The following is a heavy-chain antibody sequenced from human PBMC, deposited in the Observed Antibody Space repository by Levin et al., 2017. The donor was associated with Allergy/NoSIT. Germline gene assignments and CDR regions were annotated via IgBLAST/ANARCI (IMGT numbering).Heavy chain of an antibody. Sequence: ASVKVSCAASGFTFSSYSMNWVRQAPGKGLEWVSSITSSSSYIYYADSVKGRFTISRDNAKNSLYLQMNSLRAEDTAVYYCARVPRNYYFDYWGQGTLVTVSS. D-gene: IGHD1-1*01. J-gene: IGHJ4*02. CDR1: GFTFSSYS. CDR2: ITSSSSYI. CDR3: ARVPRNYYFDY. V-gene: IGHV3-21*01.